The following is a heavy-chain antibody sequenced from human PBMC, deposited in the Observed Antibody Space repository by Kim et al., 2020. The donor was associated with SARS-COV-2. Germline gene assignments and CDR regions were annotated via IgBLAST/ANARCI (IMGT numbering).Heavy chain of an antibody. V-gene: IGHV3-23*01. D-gene: IGHD1-26*01. CDR2: ISGSGGST. CDR3: AKDPQLQWELLPNWFDP. J-gene: IGHJ5*02. CDR1: GFTFSSYA. Sequence: GGSLRLSCAASGFTFSSYAMSWVRQAPGKGLEWVSAISGSGGSTYYADSVKGRFTISRDNSKNTLYLQMNSLRAEDTAVYYCAKDPQLQWELLPNWFDPWGQGTLVTVSS.